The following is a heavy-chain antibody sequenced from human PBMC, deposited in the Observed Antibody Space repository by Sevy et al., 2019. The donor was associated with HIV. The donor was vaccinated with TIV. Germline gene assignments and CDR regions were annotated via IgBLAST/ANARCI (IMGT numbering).Heavy chain of an antibody. CDR3: ARDRGQQLVHYFQH. J-gene: IGHJ1*01. V-gene: IGHV3-30-3*01. CDR1: GFIFSNYA. Sequence: GGSLRLSCAGSGFIFSNYAMHWVRQAPGKGLEWVAAISYDGNNKYYGDSVKGRFTISRDNSKNTLYLQMNSLRVEDTAVFYCARDRGQQLVHYFQHWGQGTLVTVSS. CDR2: ISYDGNNK. D-gene: IGHD6-13*01.